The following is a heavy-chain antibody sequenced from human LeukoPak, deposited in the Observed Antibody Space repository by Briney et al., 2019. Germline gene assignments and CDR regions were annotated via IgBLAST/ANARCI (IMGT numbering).Heavy chain of an antibody. CDR3: ARGLLERIIDY. J-gene: IGHJ4*02. D-gene: IGHD3-3*01. CDR2: ISAYNGNT. Sequence: ASVKVSCKASGYTFTSYGISWVRQAPGQGLEWMGWISAYNGNTNYAQKFQGRVTMTRDTSISTAYMELSRLRSDDTAVYYCARGLLERIIDYWGQGTLVTVSS. CDR1: GYTFTSYG. V-gene: IGHV1-18*01.